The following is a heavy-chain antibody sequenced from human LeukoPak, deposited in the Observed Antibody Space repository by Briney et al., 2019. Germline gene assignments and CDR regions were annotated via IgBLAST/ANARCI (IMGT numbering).Heavy chain of an antibody. D-gene: IGHD4-17*01. V-gene: IGHV4-4*07. Sequence: PSETLSLTCTVSGGSISRYYWSWIRQPAGKGLEWIGRIYSDGTITYNPSLQSRLTMSIDTSKNQFSLTLSFVTAADTAVYYCARDSGTTGEVKFDPWGQGTLVTVSS. CDR1: GGSISRYY. J-gene: IGHJ5*02. CDR3: ARDSGTTGEVKFDP. CDR2: IYSDGTI.